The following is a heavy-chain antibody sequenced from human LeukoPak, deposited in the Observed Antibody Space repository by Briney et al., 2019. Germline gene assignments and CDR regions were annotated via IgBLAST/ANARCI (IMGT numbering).Heavy chain of an antibody. D-gene: IGHD3-10*01. J-gene: IGHJ4*02. Sequence: GGSLRLCCAASGFTFSDYYMSWIRQAPGKGLEWVSYISSSGSTIYYADSVKGRFTISRDNAKNSLYLQMNSLRAEDTAVYYCARNYYYGSGSPYHYWGQGTLVTVFS. CDR2: ISSSGSTI. V-gene: IGHV3-11*01. CDR1: GFTFSDYY. CDR3: ARNYYYGSGSPYHY.